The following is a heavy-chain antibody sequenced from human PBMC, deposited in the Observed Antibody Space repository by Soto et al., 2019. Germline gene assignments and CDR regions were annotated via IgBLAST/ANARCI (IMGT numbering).Heavy chain of an antibody. V-gene: IGHV4-30-4*01. Sequence: QVQLQESGPGLVKPSQTLSLTCTVSGGSISSGDYYWSWIRQPPGKGLEWIGYIYYSGSTYYNPSLKSRVTISVDTSKNKFSLKLSSVTAADTAVYYCSTYSGSGSYFSARRAYFDYWGQGTLVTVSS. J-gene: IGHJ4*02. D-gene: IGHD3-10*01. CDR2: IYYSGST. CDR1: GGSISSGDYY. CDR3: STYSGSGSYFSARRAYFDY.